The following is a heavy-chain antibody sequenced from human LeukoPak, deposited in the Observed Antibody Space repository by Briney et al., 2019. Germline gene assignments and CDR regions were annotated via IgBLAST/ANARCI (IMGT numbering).Heavy chain of an antibody. V-gene: IGHV4-34*01. CDR1: GGSFSGYY. D-gene: IGHD5-12*01. CDR2: INHSGST. J-gene: IGHJ2*01. Sequence: SETLSLTCAVYGGSFSGYYWSWIRQPPGKGLEWIGEINHSGSTNYNPSLKSRVTISADTSKNQFSLKLSSVTAADTAVYYCARDGTSGYDHYWYFDLWGRGTLVTVSS. CDR3: ARDGTSGYDHYWYFDL.